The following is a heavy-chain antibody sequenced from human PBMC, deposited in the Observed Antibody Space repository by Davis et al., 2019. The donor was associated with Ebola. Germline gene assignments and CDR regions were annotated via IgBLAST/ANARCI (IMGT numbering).Heavy chain of an antibody. Sequence: SETLSLTCTVSGGSISSYYWSWIRQPPGKGLEWTGYIYYSWSTYYNPSLKSRVTISVDTSKNQFSLKLSSVTAADTAVYYCARHSMIVVVIKMIDWFDPWGQGTLVTVSS. D-gene: IGHD3-22*01. V-gene: IGHV4-59*08. CDR3: ARHSMIVVVIKMIDWFDP. CDR1: GGSISSYY. CDR2: IYYSWST. J-gene: IGHJ5*02.